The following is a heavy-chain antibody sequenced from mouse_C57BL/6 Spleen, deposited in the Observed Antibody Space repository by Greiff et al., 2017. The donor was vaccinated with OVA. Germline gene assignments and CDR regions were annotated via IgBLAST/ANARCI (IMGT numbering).Heavy chain of an antibody. V-gene: IGHV1-42*01. CDR1: GYSFTGYY. Sequence: VQLQQSGPELVKPGASVKISCKASGYSFTGYYMNWVKQSPEKSLEWIGEINPSTGGTTYNQKFKAKATLTVDKSSSTAYMQLKSLTSEDSAVYDCASGGGTLDAMDYWGQGTSVTVSS. J-gene: IGHJ4*01. CDR2: INPSTGGT. CDR3: ASGGGTLDAMDY. D-gene: IGHD3-3*01.